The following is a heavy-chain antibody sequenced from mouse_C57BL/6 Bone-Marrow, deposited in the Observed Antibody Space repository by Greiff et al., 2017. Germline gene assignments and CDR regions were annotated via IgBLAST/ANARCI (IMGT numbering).Heavy chain of an antibody. CDR1: GYTFTSYG. J-gene: IGHJ2*01. V-gene: IGHV1-81*01. Sequence: VQRVESGAELARPGASVKLSCKASGYTFTSYGISWVKQRTGQGLEWIGEIYPRSGNTYYNEKFKGKATLTADKSSSTAYMELRSLTSEDSAVYFCARMGTIVTTYYFDYWGQGTTLTVSS. CDR2: IYPRSGNT. CDR3: ARMGTIVTTYYFDY. D-gene: IGHD2-5*01.